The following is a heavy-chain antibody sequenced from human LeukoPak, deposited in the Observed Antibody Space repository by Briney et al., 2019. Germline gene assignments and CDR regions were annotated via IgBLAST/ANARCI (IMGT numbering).Heavy chain of an antibody. CDR2: ISSSSSYI. CDR3: ARDGDNWNYGWFDP. D-gene: IGHD1-7*01. CDR1: GFTFSSYS. Sequence: GGSLRLSCAASGFTFSSYSMNWVRQAPGKGLEWVSSISSSSSYIYYADSVKGRFTISRDNAKNSLYLQMNSLRAEDTAVYYCARDGDNWNYGWFDPWGQGTLVTVSS. J-gene: IGHJ5*02. V-gene: IGHV3-21*01.